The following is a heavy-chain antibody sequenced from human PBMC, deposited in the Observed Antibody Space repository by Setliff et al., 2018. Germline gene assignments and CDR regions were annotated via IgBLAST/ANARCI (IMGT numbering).Heavy chain of an antibody. J-gene: IGHJ3*02. CDR1: GFTFSGSA. CDR3: AAAPAGSDVFDM. CDR2: IGSKSDSYAT. Sequence: SLRLSCAASGFTFSGSAMYWVRQASGKGLEWVGRIGSKSDSYATIYAASVRGRFTISRDDSKNTAYLQMNSLKTEDTAVYYCAAAPAGSDVFDMWGQGTMVTVSS. D-gene: IGHD6-13*01. V-gene: IGHV3-73*01.